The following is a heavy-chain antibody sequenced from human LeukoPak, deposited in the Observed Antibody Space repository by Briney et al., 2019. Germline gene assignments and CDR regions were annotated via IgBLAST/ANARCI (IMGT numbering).Heavy chain of an antibody. CDR3: ARDGESSSWYNYFDY. CDR1: GFTFSSYA. Sequence: PGGSLRLSCAASGFTFSSYAMSWVRQAPGKGLEWVSAISGSGGSTYYADSVKGRFTISRDNSKNTLYLQMNSLRAEDTAVYYCARDGESSSWYNYFDYWGQGTLVTVSS. V-gene: IGHV3-23*01. CDR2: ISGSGGST. D-gene: IGHD6-13*01. J-gene: IGHJ4*02.